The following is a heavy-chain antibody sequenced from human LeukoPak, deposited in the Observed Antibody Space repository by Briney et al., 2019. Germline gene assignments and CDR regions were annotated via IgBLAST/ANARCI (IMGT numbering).Heavy chain of an antibody. CDR2: IDPSDSYT. Sequence: GESLKISCKGSGYSFTSYWISWVRQMPGEGLEWMGRIDPSDSYTNYSPSFQGHVTISADKSISTAYLQWSSLKASDTAMYYCARGAGPGAARLNWGQGTLVTVSS. CDR1: GYSFTSYW. J-gene: IGHJ4*02. V-gene: IGHV5-10-1*01. D-gene: IGHD6-6*01. CDR3: ARGAGPGAARLN.